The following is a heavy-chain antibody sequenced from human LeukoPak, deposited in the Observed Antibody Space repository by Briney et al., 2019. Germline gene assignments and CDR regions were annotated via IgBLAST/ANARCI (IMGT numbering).Heavy chain of an antibody. D-gene: IGHD2-15*01. CDR2: INPNSGGT. Sequence: ASVTVTCKASGYSFTGHYMHWVRQAPGQGLEWMGWINPNSGGTDYAQKFEGRVTMTRDTSISTAYMELSRLRSDDTAFYYCARDGKDCSGGRCQKYFYAMLVWGQGTTVTVSS. J-gene: IGHJ6*02. V-gene: IGHV1-2*02. CDR3: ARDGKDCSGGRCQKYFYAMLV. CDR1: GYSFTGHY.